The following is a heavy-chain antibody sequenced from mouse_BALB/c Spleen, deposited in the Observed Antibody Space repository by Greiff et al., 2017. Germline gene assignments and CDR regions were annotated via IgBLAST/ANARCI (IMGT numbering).Heavy chain of an antibody. CDR3: ARGYSHEGAWFAY. Sequence: QVQLQQSGPQLVRPGASVKISCKASGYSFTSYWMHWVKQRPGQGLEWIGMIDPSDSETRLNQKFKDKATLTVDKSSSTAYMQLSSPTSEDSAVYYCARGYSHEGAWFAYWGQGTLVTVSA. V-gene: IGHV1S126*01. CDR2: IDPSDSET. D-gene: IGHD2-12*01. CDR1: GYSFTSYW. J-gene: IGHJ3*01.